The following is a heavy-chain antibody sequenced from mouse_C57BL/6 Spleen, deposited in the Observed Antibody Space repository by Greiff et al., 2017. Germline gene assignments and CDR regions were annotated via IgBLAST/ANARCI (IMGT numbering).Heavy chain of an antibody. CDR2: IDPETGGT. J-gene: IGHJ2*01. CDR1: GYTFTDYE. Sequence: QVQLQQSGAELVRPGASVTLSCKASGYTFTDYEMHWVKQTPVHGLEWIGAIDPETGGTAYNQKFKGKAVLTADKSSSTAYMELRSLTSEDSAVYYCTREGYPRVYFDYWGQGTTLTVSS. V-gene: IGHV1-15*01. D-gene: IGHD3-1*01. CDR3: TREGYPRVYFDY.